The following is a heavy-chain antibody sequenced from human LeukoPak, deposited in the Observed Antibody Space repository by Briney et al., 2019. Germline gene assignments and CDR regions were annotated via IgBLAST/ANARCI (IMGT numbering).Heavy chain of an antibody. V-gene: IGHV3-7*04. D-gene: IGHD4-17*01. CDR3: ARGYGDSIHFDY. J-gene: IGHJ4*02. Sequence: GGSLRLSCKASGFTFSSYWMSWVRQAPGKGLEWVANIKRDGSEKYYVDSVKGRFTISRDNAKNSLYLQMNSLRAEEAAVYYCARGYGDSIHFDYWGQGTLVTVSS. CDR2: IKRDGSEK. CDR1: GFTFSSYW.